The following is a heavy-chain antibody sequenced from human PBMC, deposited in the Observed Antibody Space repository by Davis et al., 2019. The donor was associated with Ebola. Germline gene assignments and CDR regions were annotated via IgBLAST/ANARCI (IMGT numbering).Heavy chain of an antibody. CDR3: AKHIGY. CDR1: GGSFSGYY. J-gene: IGHJ4*02. Sequence: MPSETLSLTCAVYGGSFSGYYWSWIRQPPGKGLEWIGEINHSGSTNYNPSLKSRVTISVDTSKNQFSLKLSSVTAADTAVYYCAKHIGYWGQGTLVTVSS. V-gene: IGHV4-34*01. CDR2: INHSGST. D-gene: IGHD2-21*01.